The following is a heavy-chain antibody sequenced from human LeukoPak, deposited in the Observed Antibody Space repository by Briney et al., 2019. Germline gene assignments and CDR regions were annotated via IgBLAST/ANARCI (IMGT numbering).Heavy chain of an antibody. J-gene: IGHJ4*02. CDR1: GGSISSYY. D-gene: IGHD5-24*01. CDR3: ARAIDGYSYIDY. Sequence: SEILSLTCTVSGGSISSYYWSWIRQPPGKGLEWIGYIYYSGSTNYNPSLKSRVTISVDTSKNQFSLKLSSVTAADTAVYYCARAIDGYSYIDYWGQGTLVTVSS. V-gene: IGHV4-59*12. CDR2: IYYSGST.